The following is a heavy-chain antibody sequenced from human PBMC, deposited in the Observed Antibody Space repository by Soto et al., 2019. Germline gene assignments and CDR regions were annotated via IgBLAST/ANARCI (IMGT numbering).Heavy chain of an antibody. CDR3: ARNRGYYDSSAYYHWFDP. V-gene: IGHV4-4*07. D-gene: IGHD3-22*01. CDR2: IYTSGST. Sequence: SETLSLTSTGSGGSISSYHWSWGRQPAWKGLEWIGHIYTSGSTNYNASLKSRVTMSVDSSKNQFSLRLSSVTAADTAVYYCARNRGYYDSSAYYHWFDPWGHGFLVTVSS. J-gene: IGHJ5*02. CDR1: GGSISSYH.